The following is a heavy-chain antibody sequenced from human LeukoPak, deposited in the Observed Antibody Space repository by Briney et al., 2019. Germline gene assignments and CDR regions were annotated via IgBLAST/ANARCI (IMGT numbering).Heavy chain of an antibody. V-gene: IGHV1-69*06. CDR1: GGTFSSYA. Sequence: SVTVSCKASGGTFSSYAISWVRQAPGQGLEWMGGIIPIFGTANYAQKFQGRVTITADKSTSTAYMELSSLRSEDTAVYYCARSKQGGYYYGMDVWGKGTTVTVSS. J-gene: IGHJ6*04. D-gene: IGHD4-11*01. CDR3: ARSKQGGYYYGMDV. CDR2: IIPIFGTA.